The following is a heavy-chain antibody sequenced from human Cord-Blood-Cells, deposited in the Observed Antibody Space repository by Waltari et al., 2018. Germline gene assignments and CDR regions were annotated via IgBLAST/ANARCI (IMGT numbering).Heavy chain of an antibody. CDR2: ISAYNGNT. J-gene: IGHJ5*02. D-gene: IGHD2-2*03. Sequence: AEVKKPGASVKVSCKASGYTFTSYGISWVRQAPGQGLEWMGWISAYNGNTNYAQKLQGRVTTTTDTSTSTAYMELRSLRSDDTAVYYCAREIGYCSSTSCYNWFDPWGQGTLVTVSS. CDR3: AREIGYCSSTSCYNWFDP. CDR1: GYTFTSYG. V-gene: IGHV1-18*01.